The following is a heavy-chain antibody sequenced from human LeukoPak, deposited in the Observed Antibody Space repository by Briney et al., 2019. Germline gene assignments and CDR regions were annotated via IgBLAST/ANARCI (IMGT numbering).Heavy chain of an antibody. Sequence: MTSETLSLTCTVSGGSLSSYYWSWFRQTPGKGPEWIGYIYYSGSTKYNPSLSSRVTISVDRSKNQFSLKLNSVTAADTAVYYCARYWGVQLWPHRYFDLWGRGSLVTVSS. J-gene: IGHJ2*01. D-gene: IGHD5-18*01. V-gene: IGHV4-59*01. CDR1: GGSLSSYY. CDR2: IYYSGST. CDR3: ARYWGVQLWPHRYFDL.